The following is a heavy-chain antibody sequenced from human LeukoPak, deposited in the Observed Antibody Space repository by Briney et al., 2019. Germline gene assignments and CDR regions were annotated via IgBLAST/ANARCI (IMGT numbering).Heavy chain of an antibody. D-gene: IGHD6-6*01. V-gene: IGHV4-59*08. CDR2: IYYTGST. J-gene: IGHJ4*02. Sequence: KPSETLSLTCSVSGGYISSLYWSWIRQPPGKGLEWIAYIYYTGSTNYNPSLKSRVAMFVDMSKNQFSLRLSSVTAADTAVYYCARHRAYSSSSPFDYWGQGTLVTVSS. CDR1: GGYISSLY. CDR3: ARHRAYSSSSPFDY.